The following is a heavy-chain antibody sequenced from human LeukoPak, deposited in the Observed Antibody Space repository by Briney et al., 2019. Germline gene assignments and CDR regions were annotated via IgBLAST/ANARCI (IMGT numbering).Heavy chain of an antibody. CDR3: AKDLNPREAGATIDY. D-gene: IGHD1-26*01. V-gene: IGHV3-30*02. Sequence: PGGSLRLSRAASGFTFSSYGMHWVRQAPGKGLEWVAVIWYDGSNKYYADSVKGRFTISGDNSKNTLYLQMNSLRAEDTAVYHCAKDLNPREAGATIDYWGQGTLVTVSS. CDR1: GFTFSSYG. CDR2: IWYDGSNK. J-gene: IGHJ4*02.